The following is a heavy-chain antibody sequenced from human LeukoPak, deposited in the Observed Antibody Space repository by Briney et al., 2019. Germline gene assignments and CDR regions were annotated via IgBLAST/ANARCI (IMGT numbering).Heavy chain of an antibody. CDR1: GGSISSYY. Sequence: SETLSLTCTVSGGSISSYYWSWIRQPPGKGLEWIGYIYYSGSTNHNPSLKSRVTISVDTSKNQLSLKLSSVTAADTAVYYCARFPLGYCSGGSCRDAFDIWGQGTMVTASS. D-gene: IGHD2-15*01. CDR2: IYYSGST. J-gene: IGHJ3*02. V-gene: IGHV4-59*01. CDR3: ARFPLGYCSGGSCRDAFDI.